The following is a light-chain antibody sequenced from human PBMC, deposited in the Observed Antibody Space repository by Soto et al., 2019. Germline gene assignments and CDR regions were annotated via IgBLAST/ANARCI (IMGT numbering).Light chain of an antibody. CDR3: QQRSNWQGIT. J-gene: IGKJ5*01. CDR1: QSVSSY. CDR2: DAS. Sequence: EIVLTQSPATLSLSPGERATLSCRASQSVSSYLAWYQQKPGQAPRLLIYDASNRATGIPARFSGSGSGTDFTLTISSLVPEDFAVYYCQQRSNWQGITFGQGTRLEIK. V-gene: IGKV3-11*01.